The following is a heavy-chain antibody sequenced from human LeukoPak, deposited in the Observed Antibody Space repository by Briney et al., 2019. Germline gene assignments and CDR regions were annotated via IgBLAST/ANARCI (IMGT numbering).Heavy chain of an antibody. CDR2: IYSGGST. V-gene: IGHV3-53*01. CDR1: GFTVSSNY. D-gene: IGHD3-9*01. J-gene: IGHJ4*02. CDR3: AKVLSYYDLLNGYYLIDY. Sequence: GGSLRLSCAASGFTVSSNYMSWVRQAPGKGLEWVSVIYSGGSTYYADSVKGRFTISRDNSKNTLYLQMNSLRADDTAVYYCAKVLSYYDLLNGYYLIDYWGQGTLVTVSS.